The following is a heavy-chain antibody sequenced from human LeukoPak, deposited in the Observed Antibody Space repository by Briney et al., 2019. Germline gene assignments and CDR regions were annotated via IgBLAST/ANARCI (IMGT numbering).Heavy chain of an antibody. Sequence: GRTLRLSCAASGFSFRSFCMTGVRGAPGKGLEWGANIKTDASGENYVDSVKGPCTSSRENAKNSLSLQMNSMRAEDTAVYYCVIRFTAADWGEGTPVSVSS. V-gene: IGHV3-7*02. CDR1: GFSFRSFC. D-gene: IGHD6-13*01. CDR2: IKTDASGE. J-gene: IGHJ4*02. CDR3: VIRFTAAD.